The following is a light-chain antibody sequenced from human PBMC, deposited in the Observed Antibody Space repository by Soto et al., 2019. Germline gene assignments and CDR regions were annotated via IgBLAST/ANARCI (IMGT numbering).Light chain of an antibody. V-gene: IGKV3-20*01. CDR2: GVS. Sequence: EIVLTQSPVTLSLSPGKRATLSCRASQSVSSSYLAWYQQKPGQAPRLLIYGVSSRPTGIPDRFSGSGSGTDFTLTISRLEPEEFAVYYCQQDGTSPWTFGQGTKVEIK. CDR3: QQDGTSPWT. J-gene: IGKJ1*01. CDR1: QSVSSSY.